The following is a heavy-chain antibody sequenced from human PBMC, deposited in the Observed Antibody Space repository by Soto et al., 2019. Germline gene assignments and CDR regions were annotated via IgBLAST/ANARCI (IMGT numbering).Heavy chain of an antibody. J-gene: IGHJ3*01. V-gene: IGHV1-18*01. D-gene: IGHD2-2*02. CDR2: INPLKGDT. CDR1: GYTFSTYG. CDR3: ARVKVPAAILGAFDL. Sequence: ASVKVSCKASGYTFSTYGITWVRQAPGQGLDWMGWINPLKGDTKSAANFQDRVTMTTDTSTRTAYMELRSLRSDDTAVYYCARVKVPAAILGAFDLWGQGTLVTVSS.